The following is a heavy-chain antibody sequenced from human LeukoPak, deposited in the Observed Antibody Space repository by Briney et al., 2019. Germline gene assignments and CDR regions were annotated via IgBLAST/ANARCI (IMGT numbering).Heavy chain of an antibody. V-gene: IGHV4-38-2*01. CDR2: IYHSGST. Sequence: SETLSLTCAVSGYSISSGYYWGWIRQPPGKGLEWIGSIYHSGSTYYNPSLKSRVTISVDTSKNQFSLKLSSVTAADTAVYYCARIGYYYGPDYWGQGTLVTVSS. D-gene: IGHD3-10*01. CDR1: GYSISSGYY. CDR3: ARIGYYYGPDY. J-gene: IGHJ4*02.